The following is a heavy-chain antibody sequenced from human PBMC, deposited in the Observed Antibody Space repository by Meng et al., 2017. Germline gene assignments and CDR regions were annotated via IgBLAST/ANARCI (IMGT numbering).Heavy chain of an antibody. CDR1: GFTFSSYE. CDR2: ISSSSSYI. J-gene: IGHJ3*02. CDR3: ARDLRLEAAAGNGPDAFDI. D-gene: IGHD6-13*01. V-gene: IGHV3-21*01. Sequence: GESLKISCAASGFTFSSYEMNWVRQAPGKGLEWVSSISSSSSYIYYADSVKGRFTISRDNAKNSLYLQMNSLRAEDTAVYYCARDLRLEAAAGNGPDAFDIWGQGTMVTVSS.